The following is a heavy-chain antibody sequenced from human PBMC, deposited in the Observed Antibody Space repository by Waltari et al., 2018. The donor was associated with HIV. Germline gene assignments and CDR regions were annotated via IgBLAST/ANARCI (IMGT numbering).Heavy chain of an antibody. V-gene: IGHV1-8*02. J-gene: IGHJ4*02. Sequence: VQLVPSGAEIKQPTASVRDSCTASGYSFIDLDINWVRRAPGRGLEWVGWMNPDNGDAGYGHKFRGRFTLTRDTSTDTAYMEVDNLKSEDTAIYFCTKGRRGALFGDEWGQGTLVTVSS. D-gene: IGHD3-3*01. CDR3: TKGRRGALFGDE. CDR2: MNPDNGDA. CDR1: GYSFIDLD.